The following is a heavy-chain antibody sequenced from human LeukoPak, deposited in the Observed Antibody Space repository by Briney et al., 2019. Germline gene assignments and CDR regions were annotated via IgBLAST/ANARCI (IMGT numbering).Heavy chain of an antibody. CDR3: ARSLGYCSGGSCYPFDC. D-gene: IGHD2-15*01. V-gene: IGHV3-7*02. Sequence: PGGSLRLSCAASGFXFSSYWMTXVRXTPGRGLEWVANIKXXGSEIYYVDYVKGRFTISRDNAKNSLYLQMNSLRAEDTAVYYCARSLGYCSGGSCYPFDCWGQGTLVTVSS. J-gene: IGHJ4*02. CDR2: IKXXGSEI. CDR1: GFXFSSYW.